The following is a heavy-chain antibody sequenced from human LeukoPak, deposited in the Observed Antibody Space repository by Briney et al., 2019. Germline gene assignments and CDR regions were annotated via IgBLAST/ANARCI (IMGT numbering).Heavy chain of an antibody. V-gene: IGHV1-69*13. D-gene: IGHD4-17*01. CDR1: GGTFSSYA. CDR2: IIPIFGTA. Sequence: SVKVSCKASGGTFSSYAISWVRQAPGQGLEWMGGIIPIFGTANYAQKFQGRVTITADESTSTAYMELSSLRSEDTAVYYCASGRKYDYGDYGSFDYWGQGTLVTASS. J-gene: IGHJ4*02. CDR3: ASGRKYDYGDYGSFDY.